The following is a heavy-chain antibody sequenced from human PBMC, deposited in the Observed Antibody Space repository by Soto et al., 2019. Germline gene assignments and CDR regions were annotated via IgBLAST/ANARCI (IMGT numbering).Heavy chain of an antibody. CDR2: IIPIFGTA. V-gene: IGHV1-69*13. Sequence: SVKVSCKASGGTFSSYAISWVRQAPGQGLEWMGGIIPIFGTANYAQKFQGRVTITADESTSTAYMELSSLRSEDTAVYYCARDSGSYSNWFDPWGQGTLVTVST. CDR3: ARDSGSYSNWFDP. D-gene: IGHD1-26*01. CDR1: GGTFSSYA. J-gene: IGHJ5*02.